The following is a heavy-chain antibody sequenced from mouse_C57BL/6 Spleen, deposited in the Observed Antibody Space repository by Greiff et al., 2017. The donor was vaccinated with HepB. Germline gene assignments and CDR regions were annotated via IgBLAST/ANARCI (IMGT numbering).Heavy chain of an antibody. CDR2: IYPGSGST. CDR3: AREGEDGGWFAY. Sequence: QVQLQQPGAELVKPGASVKMSCKASGYTFTSYWITWVKQRPGQGLEWIGDIYPGSGSTNYNEKFKSKATLTVDTSSSTAYMQLSSLTSEDSAVYYCAREGEDGGWFAYWGQGTLVTVSA. CDR1: GYTFTSYW. V-gene: IGHV1-55*01. J-gene: IGHJ3*01.